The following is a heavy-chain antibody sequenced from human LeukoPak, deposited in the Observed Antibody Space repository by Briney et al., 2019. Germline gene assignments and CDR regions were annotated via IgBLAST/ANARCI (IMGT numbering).Heavy chain of an antibody. Sequence: GGSLRLSCAAPGFIFSSNGMHWVRQAPGKGLEWVAVISYVGSNKYYADSVKGRFTISRDNSKNTLYLQMNSLRAEDTAVYYCARGYFDSSGYSNPFDYWGQGTLVTVSS. CDR3: ARGYFDSSGYSNPFDY. CDR2: ISYVGSNK. D-gene: IGHD3-22*01. V-gene: IGHV3-30*03. J-gene: IGHJ4*02. CDR1: GFIFSSNG.